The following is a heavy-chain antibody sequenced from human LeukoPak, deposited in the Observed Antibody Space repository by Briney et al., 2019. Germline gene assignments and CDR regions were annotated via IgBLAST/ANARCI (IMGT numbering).Heavy chain of an antibody. CDR2: INHSGST. J-gene: IGHJ4*02. CDR3: ARDDSSGYYNY. CDR1: GGSFSGYY. V-gene: IGHV4-34*01. Sequence: ASETLSLTCAVYGGSFSGYYWSWIRQPPGKGLEWIGEINHSGSTNYNPSLKSRVTISVDTSKNQFSLKLSSVTAADTAVYYCARDDSSGYYNYGGQGTLVTVSS. D-gene: IGHD3-22*01.